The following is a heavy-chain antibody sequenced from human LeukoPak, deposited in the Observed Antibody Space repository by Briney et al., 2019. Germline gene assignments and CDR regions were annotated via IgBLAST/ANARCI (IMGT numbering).Heavy chain of an antibody. CDR1: GFTFSSYG. CDR2: IRYDGSNK. V-gene: IGHV3-30*02. D-gene: IGHD3-9*01. Sequence: PGGSLRLSCAASGFTFSSYGMHWVRQAPGKGLEWVAFIRYDGSNKHYADSVKGRFTISRDNSKNTLYLQMNSLRAEDTAVYYCAKDGGYDILTGYSELFDYWGQGTLVTVSS. CDR3: AKDGGYDILTGYSELFDY. J-gene: IGHJ4*02.